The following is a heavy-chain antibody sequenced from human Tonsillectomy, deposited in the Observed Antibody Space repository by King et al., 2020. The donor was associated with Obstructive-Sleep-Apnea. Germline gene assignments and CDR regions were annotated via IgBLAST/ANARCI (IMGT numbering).Heavy chain of an antibody. Sequence: VQLQQWGAGLLKPSETLSLTCAVYGGSFSGYYWSWIRQPPGKGLEWIGEINHSGSTNYNPSLKSRVTISVDTSKNQFSLKLSSVTAADTAVYYWARGKTRRKIRPYYYYGMDVWGQGTTVTVSS. CDR3: ARGKTRRKIRPYYYYGMDV. J-gene: IGHJ6*02. CDR1: GGSFSGYY. V-gene: IGHV4-34*01. CDR2: INHSGST.